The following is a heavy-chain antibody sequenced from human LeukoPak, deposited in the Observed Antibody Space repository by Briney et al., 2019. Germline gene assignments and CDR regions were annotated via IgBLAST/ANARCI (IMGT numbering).Heavy chain of an antibody. Sequence: SVKVSCKASGGTFSSYAISWVRQAPGQGLEWMGGIIPIFGTAYYAQKFQGRVTITADESTSTAYMELSSLRSEDTAVYYCARDLLAARRYFDLWGRGTLVTVSS. D-gene: IGHD3-3*01. CDR3: ARDLLAARRYFDL. J-gene: IGHJ2*01. CDR1: GGTFSSYA. V-gene: IGHV1-69*01. CDR2: IIPIFGTA.